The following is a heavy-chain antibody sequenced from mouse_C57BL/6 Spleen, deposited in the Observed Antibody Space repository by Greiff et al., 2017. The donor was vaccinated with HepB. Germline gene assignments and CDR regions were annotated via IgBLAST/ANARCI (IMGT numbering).Heavy chain of an antibody. CDR3: ARQGYDYDKGFDY. V-gene: IGHV1-81*01. CDR2: IYPRSGNT. D-gene: IGHD2-4*01. CDR1: GYTFTSYG. J-gene: IGHJ2*01. Sequence: VQRVESGAELARPGASVKLSCKASGYTFTSYGISWVKQRTGQGLEWIGEIYPRSGNTYYNEKFKGKATLTADKSSSTAYMELRSLTSEDSAVYFCARQGYDYDKGFDYWGQGTTLTVSS.